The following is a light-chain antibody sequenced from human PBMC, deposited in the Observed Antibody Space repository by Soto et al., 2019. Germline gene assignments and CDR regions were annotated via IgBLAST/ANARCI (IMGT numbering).Light chain of an antibody. V-gene: IGLV1-40*01. CDR2: ENN. CDR3: QSYDSSLSGYV. Sequence: QSVLTQPPSVSEAPGQRVTISCTGSSSNIGAGYEAHWYQQVPGTAPKLLIYENNNRPSGVPDRFSGSNSCTSASLAITGRQAEDEAEYYCQSYDSSLSGYVFGTGTKVTVL. CDR1: SSNIGAGYE. J-gene: IGLJ1*01.